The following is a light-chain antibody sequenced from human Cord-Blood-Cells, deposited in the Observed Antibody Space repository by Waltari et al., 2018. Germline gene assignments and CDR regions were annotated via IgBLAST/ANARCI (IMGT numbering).Light chain of an antibody. CDR1: QSVSSY. CDR3: QQRSNWPT. V-gene: IGKV3-11*01. CDR2: DAS. Sequence: EIVLTQSPATLSLSPGERATLSCRANQSVSSYLAWYQQKPRQAPRLLIYDASNRATGIPARCSGSGSGTDFTLTISSLEPEDFAVYYCQQRSNWPTFGGGTKVEIK. J-gene: IGKJ4*01.